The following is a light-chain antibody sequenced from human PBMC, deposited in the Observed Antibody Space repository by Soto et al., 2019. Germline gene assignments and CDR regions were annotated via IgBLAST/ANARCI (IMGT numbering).Light chain of an antibody. CDR2: DVS. CDR1: SSDVGGYNY. CDR3: CSYTTSNTRQIV. J-gene: IGLJ1*01. Sequence: QSALTQPASVYGSPGQSTTISCTGTSSDVGGYNYVSWYQQHPGKAPKFMIYDVSNRPSGVSNRFSGSKSGNTASLTISGLQAEDEADYYCCSYTTSNTRQIVFGTGTKLTVL. V-gene: IGLV2-14*01.